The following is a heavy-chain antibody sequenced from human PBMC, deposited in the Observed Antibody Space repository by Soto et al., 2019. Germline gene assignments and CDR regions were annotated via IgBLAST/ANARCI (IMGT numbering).Heavy chain of an antibody. CDR1: GYSISSGYY. J-gene: IGHJ5*02. D-gene: IGHD2-8*01. CDR2: IYHSGST. CDR3: ARGKGVYALYGGNNWFDP. V-gene: IGHV4-38-2*01. Sequence: SETLSLTCAVSGYSISSGYYWGWIRQPPGKGLEWIGSIYHSGSTYYNPSLKSRVTISVDTSKNQFSLKLSSVTAADTAVYYCARGKGVYALYGGNNWFDPWGQGTLVTVS.